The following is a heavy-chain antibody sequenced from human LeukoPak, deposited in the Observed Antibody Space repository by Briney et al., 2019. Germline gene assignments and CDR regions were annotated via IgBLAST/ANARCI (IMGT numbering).Heavy chain of an antibody. CDR3: AKGPVGWSLYYFDY. D-gene: IGHD1-26*01. Sequence: GGSLRLSCAASGFTFDDYGMSWVRQATGKGLEWVSGIDWNGGSTGYADSVKGRFTISRDNAKNSLYLQMNSLRAEDTAVYYCAKGPVGWSLYYFDYWGQGTLLTVSS. CDR1: GFTFDDYG. V-gene: IGHV3-20*04. CDR2: IDWNGGST. J-gene: IGHJ4*02.